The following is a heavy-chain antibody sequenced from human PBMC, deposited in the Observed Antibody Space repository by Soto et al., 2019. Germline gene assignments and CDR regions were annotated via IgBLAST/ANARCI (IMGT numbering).Heavy chain of an antibody. V-gene: IGHV1-18*04. CDR2: IRAYNGDI. D-gene: IGHD3-3*01. Sequence: QIHLVQSGGEVKKPGASVKVSCKASGFTFTNYGISWVRQAPGQGLEWMGWIRAYNGDIKYEQNFQGRLTLTTDRSTGTAYMDLGSLRSNDTAVYYCARDRQFSPAWVDSWCQGTLVTVSS. J-gene: IGHJ5*01. CDR1: GFTFTNYG. CDR3: ARDRQFSPAWVDS.